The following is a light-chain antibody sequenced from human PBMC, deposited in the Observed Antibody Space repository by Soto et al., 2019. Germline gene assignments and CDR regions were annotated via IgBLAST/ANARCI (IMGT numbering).Light chain of an antibody. CDR2: AAS. J-gene: IGKJ1*01. CDR1: QSISTW. CDR3: QQYSTPWT. Sequence: DLQMTQSPSTLSASVGDRVTITCRASQSISTWLAWYQQEPGEPPKLLIYAASSLQSGVPSRFSGSGAGTEFTLTISRLQPDDFATSYCQQYSTPWTVGQGTKVDIK. V-gene: IGKV1-5*01.